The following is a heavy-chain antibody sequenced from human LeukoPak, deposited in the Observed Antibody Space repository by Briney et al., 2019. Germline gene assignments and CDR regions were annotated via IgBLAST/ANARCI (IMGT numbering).Heavy chain of an antibody. CDR1: EYTFSVYH. CDR2: INPNSGDT. J-gene: IGHJ4*02. V-gene: IGHV1-2*02. CDR3: ARGDCYDSSGYLAY. D-gene: IGHD3-22*01. Sequence: ASVKVSCKASEYTFSVYHIHWVRLAPGQGLEWMAWINPNSGDTNYAQKFQGRVTMTRDTSISTAYMELSRLRSDDTAVYYCARGDCYDSSGYLAYWGQGTLVTVSS.